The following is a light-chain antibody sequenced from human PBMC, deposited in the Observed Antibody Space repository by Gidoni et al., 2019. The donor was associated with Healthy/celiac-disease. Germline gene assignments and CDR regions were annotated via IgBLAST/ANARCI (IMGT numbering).Light chain of an antibody. CDR1: QSVSSY. CDR3: QQRSNWPPLT. J-gene: IGKJ5*01. CDR2: DAS. V-gene: IGKV3-11*01. Sequence: EIVLRQSPATLSLSPGERATLSCRASQSVSSYLAWYQQKPGQAPRLLLYDASNRATGIPARFSGSGSGTDFTLTISSLEPEDFAVYYCQQRSNWPPLTFGQGTRLEIK.